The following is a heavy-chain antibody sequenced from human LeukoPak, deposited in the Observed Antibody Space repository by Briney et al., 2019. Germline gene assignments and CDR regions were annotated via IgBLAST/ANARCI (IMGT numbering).Heavy chain of an antibody. CDR2: IYYSGST. D-gene: IGHD2-21*02. CDR3: ARELLSCGGDCYHNWFDP. J-gene: IGHJ5*02. Sequence: SETLSLTCTVSGGSISSSSYYWGWIRQPPGKGLEWIGSIYYSGSTYYNPSLKSRVTISVDTSKNQFSLKLSSVTAADTAVYHCARELLSCGGDCYHNWFDPWGQGTLVTVSS. CDR1: GGSISSSSYY. V-gene: IGHV4-39*07.